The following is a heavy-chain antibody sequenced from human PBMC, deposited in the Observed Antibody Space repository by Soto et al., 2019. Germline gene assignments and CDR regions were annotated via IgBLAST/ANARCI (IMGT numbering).Heavy chain of an antibody. V-gene: IGHV4-30-4*01. D-gene: IGHD4-4*01. J-gene: IGHJ4*02. CDR1: GGSISSGDYY. Sequence: SETLSLTCTVSGGSISSGDYYWSWIRQPPGKGLEWIGYIYYSGSTYYNPSLKSRVTISVDTSTNHFSLKLSSVTAADTAVYYCARDVGGTTVTPDYWGQVTLVTVSS. CDR3: ARDVGGTTVTPDY. CDR2: IYYSGST.